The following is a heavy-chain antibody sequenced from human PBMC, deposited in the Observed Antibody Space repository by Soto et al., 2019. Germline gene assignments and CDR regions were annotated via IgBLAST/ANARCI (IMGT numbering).Heavy chain of an antibody. J-gene: IGHJ4*02. Sequence: TLSLTCTVSVGSIRGSYGSWIWHAPGKELEVIGYICYSGTPTYSPSFRSRVTISVDTSQNQFSLRLNTVTAAATAVYYCARGFDRYGAGSFYNYWGPGTLVTVSS. CDR3: ARGFDRYGAGSFYNY. CDR1: VGSIRGSY. V-gene: IGHV4-59*01. D-gene: IGHD3-10*01. CDR2: ICYSGTP.